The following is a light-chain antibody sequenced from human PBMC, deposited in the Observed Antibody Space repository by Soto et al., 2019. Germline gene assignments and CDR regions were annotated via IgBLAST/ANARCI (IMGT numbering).Light chain of an antibody. Sequence: DIQMTQSPSSLSASVGDRVTITCRASQDISVYLAWYQQKPGKVPKLLIYSASTLRSGVPSRFSGSGSGTDFTLSISSLQPEDVATYYCQKLNTAPLTFGQGTRLEIK. V-gene: IGKV1-27*01. CDR2: SAS. CDR1: QDISVY. CDR3: QKLNTAPLT. J-gene: IGKJ5*01.